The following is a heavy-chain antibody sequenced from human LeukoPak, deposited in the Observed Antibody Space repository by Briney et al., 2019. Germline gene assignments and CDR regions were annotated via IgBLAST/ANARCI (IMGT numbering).Heavy chain of an antibody. CDR3: ARDWDTYYYGSGSYYNGIDY. Sequence: SVKVSCKASGGAFSSYAISWVRQAPGQGLEWMGRIIPILGIANYAQKFQGRVAITADKSTSTAYMELSSLRSEDTAVYYCARDWDTYYYGSGSYYNGIDYWGQGTLVTVSS. CDR1: GGAFSSYA. J-gene: IGHJ4*02. V-gene: IGHV1-69*04. CDR2: IIPILGIA. D-gene: IGHD3-10*01.